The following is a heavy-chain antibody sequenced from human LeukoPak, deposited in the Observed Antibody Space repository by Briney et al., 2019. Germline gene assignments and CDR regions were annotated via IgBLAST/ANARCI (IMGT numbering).Heavy chain of an antibody. V-gene: IGHV3-48*04. CDR1: GFTFSSYS. CDR2: ISSSSSTI. Sequence: GGSLRLSCAASGFTFSSYSMNWVRQAPGKGLGWVSYISSSSSTIYYADSVKGRFTISRDNAKNSLYLQMNSLRAEDTAVYYCARDHIVVATATRENAFDIWGQGTMVTVSS. D-gene: IGHD2-21*02. CDR3: ARDHIVVATATRENAFDI. J-gene: IGHJ3*02.